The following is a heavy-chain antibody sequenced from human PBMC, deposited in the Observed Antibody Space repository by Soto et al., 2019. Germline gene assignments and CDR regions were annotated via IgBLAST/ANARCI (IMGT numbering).Heavy chain of an antibody. CDR3: ARLEYGDRSYFDF. Sequence: PVVFLKISYKGSGYSFINHWIGRVRQMPGKGLEWMGIIYPGDSDTRYSPSFQGQVTISADKSISTAYLRWSSLRASDTAIYYCARLEYGDRSYFDFWGQGAPVTVSS. CDR1: GYSFINHW. CDR2: IYPGDSDT. V-gene: IGHV5-51*01. J-gene: IGHJ4*02. D-gene: IGHD4-17*01.